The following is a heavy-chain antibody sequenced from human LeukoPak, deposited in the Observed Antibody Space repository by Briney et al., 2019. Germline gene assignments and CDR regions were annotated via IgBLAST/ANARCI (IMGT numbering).Heavy chain of an antibody. V-gene: IGHV4-59*11. J-gene: IGHJ4*02. D-gene: IGHD6-6*01. CDR3: AALNIATRPWCLDY. CDR1: GGSISSHY. Sequence: SETLSLTCTVSGGSISSHYWTWIRQPPGKGLEWIGYIYSIGSTNYNPSLKSRVTISVDTSKNQFSLKLRSVTAADTAVYYCAALNIATRPWCLDYWGQGTLDTVSS. CDR2: IYSIGST.